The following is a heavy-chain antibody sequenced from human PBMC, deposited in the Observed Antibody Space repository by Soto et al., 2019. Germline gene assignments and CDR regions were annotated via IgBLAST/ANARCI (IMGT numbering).Heavy chain of an antibody. D-gene: IGHD3-10*01. Sequence: PGGSLRLSCAASGFTFSSYAMSWVRQAPGKGLEWVSAISGSGGSTYYADSVKGRFTISRDNSKNTLYLQMNSLRAEDTAVYYCARITMVRGVRHGMDVWGQGTTVTVS. J-gene: IGHJ6*02. CDR3: ARITMVRGVRHGMDV. CDR2: ISGSGGST. CDR1: GFTFSSYA. V-gene: IGHV3-23*01.